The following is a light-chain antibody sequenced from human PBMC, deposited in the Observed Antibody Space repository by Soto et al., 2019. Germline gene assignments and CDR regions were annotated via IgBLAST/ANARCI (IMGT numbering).Light chain of an antibody. CDR3: QQYNNWPRGT. V-gene: IGKV3-15*01. Sequence: EIVMTQSPATLSVSPGDRATLSCRASQSVSSNLAWYQQKPGQAPRLLIYGASTRATGIPARFSGSGSGTEFTLTISSLQSEDFAVYYCQQYNNWPRGTFGGGTKVEIK. CDR1: QSVSSN. J-gene: IGKJ4*01. CDR2: GAS.